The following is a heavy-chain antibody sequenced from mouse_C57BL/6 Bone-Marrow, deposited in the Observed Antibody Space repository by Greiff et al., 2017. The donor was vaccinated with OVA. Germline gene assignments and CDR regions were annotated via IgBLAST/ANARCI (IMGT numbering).Heavy chain of an antibody. Sequence: QVQLQQSGAELAKPGASVKLSCKASGYTFTSYWMPWVKQRPGQGLEWIGYINPSSGYTKYNQKFKDKATLTADKSSSTAYMQLSSLTSEDSAVYYCARYITTVGGDYWGQGTTLTVSS. J-gene: IGHJ2*01. CDR2: INPSSGYT. D-gene: IGHD1-1*01. CDR3: ARYITTVGGDY. V-gene: IGHV1-7*01. CDR1: GYTFTSYW.